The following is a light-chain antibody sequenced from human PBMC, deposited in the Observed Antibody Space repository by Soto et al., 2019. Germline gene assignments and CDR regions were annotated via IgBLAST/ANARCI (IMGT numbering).Light chain of an antibody. CDR1: SSDVGSYDI. Sequence: QPALTQPASVSGSPGQSIAISCTGTSSDVGSYDIVSWYQQHPGKVPKLIIYDVTIRPSGVSDRFSGSKSGNTASLTISGLQAEDEADYYCTSYTSSSTRVFGTGTKVTVL. J-gene: IGLJ1*01. CDR2: DVT. CDR3: TSYTSSSTRV. V-gene: IGLV2-14*02.